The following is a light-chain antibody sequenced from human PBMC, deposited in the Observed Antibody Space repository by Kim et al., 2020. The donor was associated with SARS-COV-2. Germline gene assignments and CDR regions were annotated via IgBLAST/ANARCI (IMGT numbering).Light chain of an antibody. J-gene: IGLJ1*01. V-gene: IGLV2-14*04. Sequence: QSINVSWTATSGDVVGDIYVSWYRLNTCKAPNLMIYYIKHPPSGVSYRFAGSTFGKTPSLTISWVQAEDKTYYYSNSNTNSNTPYVFGTGTKVTVL. CDR1: SGDVVGDIY. CDR2: YIK. CDR3: NSNTNSNTPYV.